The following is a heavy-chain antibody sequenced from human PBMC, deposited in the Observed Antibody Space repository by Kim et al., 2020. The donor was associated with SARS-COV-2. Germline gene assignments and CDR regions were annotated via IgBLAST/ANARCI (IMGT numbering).Heavy chain of an antibody. V-gene: IGHV7-4-1*02. CDR3: ARGPGGMDV. Sequence: GTPTYAQGFTGRFVLSCDTSVSTAYLQISSLRAEDTAVYYCARGPGGMDVWGQGTTVTVSS. CDR2: GTP. J-gene: IGHJ6*02.